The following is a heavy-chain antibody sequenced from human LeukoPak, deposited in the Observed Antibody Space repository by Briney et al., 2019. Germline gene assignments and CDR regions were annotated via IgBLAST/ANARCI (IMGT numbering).Heavy chain of an antibody. Sequence: GGSLRLSCAASGFTFSSYAMSWVRQAPGKGLEWVSAISPSGDTPDYADSVKGRFTISRDNSKNTLYLQMNSLRAEDTAVYYCASSGSYRFDYWGQGTLVTVSS. D-gene: IGHD1-26*01. V-gene: IGHV3-23*01. CDR1: GFTFSSYA. J-gene: IGHJ4*02. CDR2: ISPSGDTP. CDR3: ASSGSYRFDY.